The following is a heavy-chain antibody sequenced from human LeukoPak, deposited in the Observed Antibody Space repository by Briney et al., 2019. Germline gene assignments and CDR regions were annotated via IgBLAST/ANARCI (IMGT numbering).Heavy chain of an antibody. D-gene: IGHD6-25*01. J-gene: IGHJ5*02. V-gene: IGHV1-18*01. Sequence: GESLKISCKASGCSFTSYGFNWVRQAPGRGLEWMGWISAYNGDTNYAQTFQGRVTLTTDTSTSTAYMELTSLRSGDTAVYYCARGMEIAASNWFDPWGQGTLVTVSS. CDR1: GCSFTSYG. CDR2: ISAYNGDT. CDR3: ARGMEIAASNWFDP.